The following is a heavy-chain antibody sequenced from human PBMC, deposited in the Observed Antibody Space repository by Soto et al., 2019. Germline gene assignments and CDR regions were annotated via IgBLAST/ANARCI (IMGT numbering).Heavy chain of an antibody. CDR3: ARDSGYSYGPLDY. Sequence: EVQLVESGGGLVQPGGSLRLSCAASGFTFSSYSMIWVRQAPGKGLEWVSYISSSSSTIYYADSVKGRFTISRDNAKNSLYLQMNSLRAEDTAVYYCARDSGYSYGPLDYWGQGTLVPVSS. J-gene: IGHJ4*02. D-gene: IGHD5-18*01. CDR2: ISSSSSTI. CDR1: GFTFSSYS. V-gene: IGHV3-48*01.